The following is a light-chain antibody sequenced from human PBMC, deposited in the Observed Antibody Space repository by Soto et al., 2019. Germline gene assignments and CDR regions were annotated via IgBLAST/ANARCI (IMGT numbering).Light chain of an antibody. V-gene: IGLV2-14*01. CDR2: DVS. CDR3: SSYTSSSFYV. CDR1: SSEVCGYNY. Sequence: QSVLTQPASVSGSPGQSITISCTGTSSEVCGYNYVSWYQQHPGKAPKLMIYDVSNRPSGVSNRFSGSKSGNTASLTISGLQAEDEADYYCSSYTSSSFYVFGTGTKVTVL. J-gene: IGLJ1*01.